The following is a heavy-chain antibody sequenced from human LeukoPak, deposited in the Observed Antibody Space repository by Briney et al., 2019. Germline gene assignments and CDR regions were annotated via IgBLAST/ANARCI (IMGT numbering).Heavy chain of an antibody. CDR3: ARNPLRGYCSNTSCYSPFDY. CDR1: GGSISSYY. V-gene: IGHV4-4*07. CDR2: IYTSGSP. J-gene: IGHJ4*02. D-gene: IGHD2-2*01. Sequence: SETLSLTCTVSGGSISSYYWSWIRQPAGKGLEWIGRIYTSGSPNYNPSLKSRVTMSVDTSKNQFSLKLSSVTAADTAVYYCARNPLRGYCSNTSCYSPFDYWSQGTLVTVSS.